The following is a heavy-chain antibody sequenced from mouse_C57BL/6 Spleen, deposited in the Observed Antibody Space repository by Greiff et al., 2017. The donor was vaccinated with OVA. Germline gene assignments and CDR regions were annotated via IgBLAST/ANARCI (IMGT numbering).Heavy chain of an antibody. V-gene: IGHV1-15*01. Sequence: SGAELVRPGASVTLSCKASGYTFTDYEMHWVKQTPVHGLEWIGAIDPETGGTAYNQKFKGKAILTADKSSSTAYMELRSLTSEDSAVYYCTRRAYDYAAWFAYWGQGTLVTVSA. CDR3: TRRAYDYAAWFAY. CDR1: GYTFTDYE. D-gene: IGHD2-4*01. CDR2: IDPETGGT. J-gene: IGHJ3*01.